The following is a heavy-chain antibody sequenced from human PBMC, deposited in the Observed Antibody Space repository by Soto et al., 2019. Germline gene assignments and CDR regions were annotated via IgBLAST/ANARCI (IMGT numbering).Heavy chain of an antibody. D-gene: IGHD6-19*01. V-gene: IGHV3-30*18. CDR2: VSHDGRNT. CDR1: GFTFSDYA. Sequence: LRLSCAASGFTFSDYAMHLVRQAPGKGLEWVAVVSHDGRNTHYADSAKGRFTISRDSSKNTVSLEMTSLRAEDTAVYYCAKGGRQWLVTSDFNYWGQGALVTVSS. CDR3: AKGGRQWLVTSDFNY. J-gene: IGHJ4*02.